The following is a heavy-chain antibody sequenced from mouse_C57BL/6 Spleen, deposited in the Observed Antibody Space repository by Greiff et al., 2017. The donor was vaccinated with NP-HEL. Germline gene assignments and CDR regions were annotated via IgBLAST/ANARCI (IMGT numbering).Heavy chain of an antibody. D-gene: IGHD2-1*01. CDR2: IDPSDSYT. CDR1: GYTFTSYW. Sequence: QVQLQQPGAELVKPGASVKLSCKASGYTFTSYWMQWVKQRPGQGLEWIGEIDPSDSYTNYNQKFKGKATLTVDTSSSTAYMQLSSLTSEDSAVYYCANYGNYEAMDYWCQGTSVTVSS. V-gene: IGHV1-50*01. J-gene: IGHJ4*01. CDR3: ANYGNYEAMDY.